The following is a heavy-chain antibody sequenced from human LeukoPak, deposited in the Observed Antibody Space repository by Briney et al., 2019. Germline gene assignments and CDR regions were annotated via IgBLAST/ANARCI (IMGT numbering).Heavy chain of an antibody. Sequence: SETLSLTCTVSGGSVGSGSYYWNWIRQPPGKGLVWIGCIDYSGSTYYNPSLKSRVTVSAATSTNQFSLKLTSVTAADTAVYYCARRWYHAYCDYWGQGSLVTVSS. J-gene: IGHJ4*02. D-gene: IGHD2-15*01. V-gene: IGHV4-61*01. CDR1: GGSVGSGSYY. CDR2: IDYSGST. CDR3: ARRWYHAYCDY.